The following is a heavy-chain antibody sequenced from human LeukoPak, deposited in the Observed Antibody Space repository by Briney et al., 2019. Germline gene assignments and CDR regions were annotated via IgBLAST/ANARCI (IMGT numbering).Heavy chain of an antibody. Sequence: SETLSLTCTVSGGSISSHYWSWIRQSPGKGLEWIGYIYYSGSTNYNPSLKSRVTISVDTSKNQFSLKLSSVTAADTAVYYCARGLRYFDWLSHFDYWGQGTLVTVSS. CDR2: IYYSGST. CDR3: ARGLRYFDWLSHFDY. J-gene: IGHJ4*02. CDR1: GGSISSHY. V-gene: IGHV4-59*11. D-gene: IGHD3-9*01.